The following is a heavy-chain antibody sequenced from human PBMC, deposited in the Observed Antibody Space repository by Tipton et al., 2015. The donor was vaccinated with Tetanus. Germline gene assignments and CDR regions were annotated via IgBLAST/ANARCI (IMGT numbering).Heavy chain of an antibody. D-gene: IGHD5-18*01. CDR2: INHSGST. Sequence: GLVKPSETLSLTCTVSGAYIGSISYYWSWIRQPPGKGLEWIGEINHSGSTTYSPSFKSRVTISVDTPKNQFSLKLTSLTVADTAVYYCARGGSYSYGPRGFDLWGRGTLVTVSS. V-gene: IGHV4-39*07. J-gene: IGHJ2*01. CDR1: GAYIGSISYY. CDR3: ARGGSYSYGPRGFDL.